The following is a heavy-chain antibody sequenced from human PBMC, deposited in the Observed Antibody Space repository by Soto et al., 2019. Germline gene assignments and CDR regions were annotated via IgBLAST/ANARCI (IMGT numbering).Heavy chain of an antibody. Sequence: PGGSLRLSCVVSGFTFSSYAMSWVRQAPGKGLEWVSAINDRGSNTYFADSVKGRFTISRYNSRNTLYLQMNSLRAEDTAVYYCAKDLTSMTTFDYWGQGTLVTVSS. CDR2: INDRGSNT. CDR3: AKDLTSMTTFDY. V-gene: IGHV3-23*01. J-gene: IGHJ4*02. CDR1: GFTFSSYA. D-gene: IGHD4-17*01.